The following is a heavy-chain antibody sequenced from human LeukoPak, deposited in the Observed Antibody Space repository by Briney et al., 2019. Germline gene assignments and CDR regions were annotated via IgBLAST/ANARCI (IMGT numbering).Heavy chain of an antibody. V-gene: IGHV3-21*01. Sequence: GGSLRLFRAAVGFTFSSYSMNWVRQAPGKGLEWVSSISSSSSYIYYADSVKGRFTISRDHAKNSLYLQMNSLRAEDTAMYYCARPPCVDYRGYFDSWGQRTLVTVSS. D-gene: IGHD4-11*01. CDR3: ARPPCVDYRGYFDS. CDR1: GFTFSSYS. CDR2: ISSSSSYI. J-gene: IGHJ4*02.